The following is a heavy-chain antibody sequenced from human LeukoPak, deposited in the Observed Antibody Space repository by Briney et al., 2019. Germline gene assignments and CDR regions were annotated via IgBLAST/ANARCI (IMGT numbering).Heavy chain of an antibody. V-gene: IGHV3-23*01. J-gene: IGHJ4*02. D-gene: IGHD2-2*01. Sequence: GGSLRLSCAASGFTFSSYAMSWVRQAPGKGLEWVSTISGGGNNACYADSVKGRFSISRDNSRNTLFLQMNSLRAEDTAVYYCAKSDCSSTSCSLFDYRGQGTLVTVSS. CDR1: GFTFSSYA. CDR2: ISGGGNNA. CDR3: AKSDCSSTSCSLFDY.